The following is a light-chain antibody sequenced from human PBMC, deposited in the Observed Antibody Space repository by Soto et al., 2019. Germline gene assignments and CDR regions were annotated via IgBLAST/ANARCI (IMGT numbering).Light chain of an antibody. CDR3: SSYTGTLDV. CDR2: EVS. J-gene: IGLJ1*01. V-gene: IGLV2-14*01. CDR1: SSDIGGYNY. Sequence: QLVLTQPASVSGSPGQSITISCTGTSSDIGGYNYVSWYQQHPGKAPKLMIYEVSNRPSGVSDRFSASKSGNTASLTISGLQAEDEADYYCSSYTGTLDVFGTGTKLTVL.